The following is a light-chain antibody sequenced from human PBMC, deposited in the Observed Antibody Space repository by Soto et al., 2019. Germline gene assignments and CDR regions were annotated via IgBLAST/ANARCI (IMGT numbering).Light chain of an antibody. CDR3: ASYVNKNISFV. CDR1: SSDVGGYNY. Sequence: QSVLTQPPSASGSPGQSVTISCTGTSSDVGGYNYVSWFQQHPGKAPKLMISEVSNRPSGVSNRFSGSRSDNTASLTISGLLAEDEADYYCASYVNKNISFVFGSGTKVTVL. V-gene: IGLV2-8*01. CDR2: EVS. J-gene: IGLJ1*01.